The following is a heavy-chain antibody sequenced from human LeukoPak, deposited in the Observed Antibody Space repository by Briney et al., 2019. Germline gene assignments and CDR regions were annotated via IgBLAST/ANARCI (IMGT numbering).Heavy chain of an antibody. V-gene: IGHV4-31*03. J-gene: IGHJ4*02. CDR2: IYYSGST. CDR1: GGSISSGGYY. CDR3: AGKRYYGSGGGGYYFDY. Sequence: SETLSLTCTVSGGSISSGGYYWSWIRQHPGKGLEWIGYIYYSGSTYYNPSLKSRVTISVDTSKNQFSLKLSSVTAADRAVYYCAGKRYYGSGGGGYYFDYWGQGTLVTVSS. D-gene: IGHD3-10*01.